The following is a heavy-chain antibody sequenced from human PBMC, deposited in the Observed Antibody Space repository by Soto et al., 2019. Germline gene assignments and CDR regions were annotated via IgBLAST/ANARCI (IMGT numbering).Heavy chain of an antibody. Sequence: ASVKVSCKASGGTFSSYAISWVRQAPGQGLEWMGGIIPIFGTANYAQKFQGRVTITADESTSTAYMELSSLRSEDTAVYYCARDPGNYDILTGYYYYYGMDVWGQGTTVTVSS. D-gene: IGHD3-9*01. CDR2: IIPIFGTA. CDR1: GGTFSSYA. V-gene: IGHV1-69*13. CDR3: ARDPGNYDILTGYYYYYGMDV. J-gene: IGHJ6*02.